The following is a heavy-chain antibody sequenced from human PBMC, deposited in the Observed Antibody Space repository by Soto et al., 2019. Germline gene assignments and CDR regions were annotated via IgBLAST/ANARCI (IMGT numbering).Heavy chain of an antibody. J-gene: IGHJ4*02. Sequence: QVHLKESGPGLVKPSETLSLTCNVSGVSITSNYWNWVRQPAGKRREWIGRIFHTGATNVNSNLRSRVIMSIDTSKNQFSLKPRPVTAADTAVYYCARDSPSSGRSFDLWGQGILVTVSS. CDR2: IFHTGAT. V-gene: IGHV4-4*07. CDR3: ARDSPSSGRSFDL. CDR1: GVSITSNY. D-gene: IGHD1-26*01.